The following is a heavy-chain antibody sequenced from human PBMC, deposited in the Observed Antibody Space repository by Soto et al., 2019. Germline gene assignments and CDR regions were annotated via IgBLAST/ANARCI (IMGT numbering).Heavy chain of an antibody. Sequence: SETLSLTCSLSGGSFSNYYWTWIRQPPGAGLEWIGEVNDSGSTSYSPALKSRVTISVDSSKNQFSLILTSITAADRAVYFCARCQYHGSAGFYTIRYFYGVVVWGQGTTVTVSS. CDR3: ARCQYHGSAGFYTIRYFYGVVV. CDR1: GGSFSNYY. D-gene: IGHD3-22*01. J-gene: IGHJ6*02. V-gene: IGHV4-34*01. CDR2: VNDSGST.